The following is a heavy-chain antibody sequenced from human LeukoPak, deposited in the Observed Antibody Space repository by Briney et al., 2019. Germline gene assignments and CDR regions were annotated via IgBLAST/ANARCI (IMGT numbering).Heavy chain of an antibody. J-gene: IGHJ6*03. V-gene: IGHV4-61*02. D-gene: IGHD3-22*01. CDR1: GGSISSGSYY. Sequence: SQTLSLTCTVSGGSISSGSYYWSWIRQPAGKGLEWIGRIYTSGSTNYNPSLKSRVTISVDTSKNQFSLKLSSVTAADTAVYYCARDTYYYDSSGYLGYYYYYMDVWGKGTTVTVSS. CDR2: IYTSGST. CDR3: ARDTYYYDSSGYLGYYYYYMDV.